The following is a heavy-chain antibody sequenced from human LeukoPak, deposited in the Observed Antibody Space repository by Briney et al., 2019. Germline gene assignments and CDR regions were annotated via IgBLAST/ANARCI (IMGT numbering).Heavy chain of an antibody. J-gene: IGHJ4*02. Sequence: GGSLRLSCVVSGFTFSSYWMHWVRQAPGKGLVWVSRMNIDGSIITYADSVKGRFTISRDNAKNTLYLQMNSLRAEDTAVYYCTTMGLPYYFDYWGQGTLVTVSS. V-gene: IGHV3-74*01. D-gene: IGHD3-10*01. CDR3: TTMGLPYYFDY. CDR1: GFTFSSYW. CDR2: MNIDGSII.